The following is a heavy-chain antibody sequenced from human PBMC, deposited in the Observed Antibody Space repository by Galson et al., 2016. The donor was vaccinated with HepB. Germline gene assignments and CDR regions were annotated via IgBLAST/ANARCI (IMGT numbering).Heavy chain of an antibody. V-gene: IGHV3-74*01. CDR2: INSDESDS. D-gene: IGHD4-17*01. J-gene: IGHJ4*02. Sequence: SLRLSCAASGFAFSGYWMHWVRQVPGKGLVWVSRINSDESDSNYADSVKGRFTISRDNAKKTLYLQMNSLRAEDTAVYYCAKSRYGTDFRVDYWGQGTLVTVSS. CDR3: AKSRYGTDFRVDY. CDR1: GFAFSGYW.